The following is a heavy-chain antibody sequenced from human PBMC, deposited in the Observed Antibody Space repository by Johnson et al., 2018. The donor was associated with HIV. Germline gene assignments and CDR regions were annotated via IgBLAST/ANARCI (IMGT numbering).Heavy chain of an antibody. J-gene: IGHJ3*02. D-gene: IGHD3-16*02. CDR1: GFTFSSYA. V-gene: IGHV3-30*04. CDR3: AKDPTPWGSYPLDAFDI. CDR2: ISYDGSNK. Sequence: QVQLVESGGGVVQPGRSLRLSCAASGFTFSSYAMHWVRQAPGKGLEWVAVISYDGSNKYYADSVKGRFTISRDNSKNTLYLQMNSLRVEDTAVYYCAKDPTPWGSYPLDAFDIWGQGTMVTVSS.